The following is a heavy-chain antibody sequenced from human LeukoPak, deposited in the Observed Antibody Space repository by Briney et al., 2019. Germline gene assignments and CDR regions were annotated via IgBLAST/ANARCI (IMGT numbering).Heavy chain of an antibody. D-gene: IGHD2-2*01. J-gene: IGHJ5*02. CDR1: GFTFSSYS. V-gene: IGHV3-21*01. CDR2: ISSSSSYI. Sequence: GGSLRLSCAASGFTFSSYSMNWVRQAPGKGLEWVSSISSSSSYIYYADSVKGRFTISRDNAKNSLYLQMNSLRAEDTAVYYCAREEYCSGASCYGGSNWFDPWGQGTLVTVSS. CDR3: AREEYCSGASCYGGSNWFDP.